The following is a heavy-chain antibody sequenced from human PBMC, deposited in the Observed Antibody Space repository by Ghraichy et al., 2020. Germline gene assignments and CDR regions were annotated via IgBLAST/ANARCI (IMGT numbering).Heavy chain of an antibody. CDR2: IKRDGSEQ. Sequence: GGSLRLSCVASGFTFGSYWMSWVRQTPEKGLEWVANIKRDGSEQNYLDSVRGRFTISRDNTKNTVYLQMDSLRVEDTALYYCARPWDPWGQGTQVTVPS. J-gene: IGHJ5*02. V-gene: IGHV3-7*01. CDR3: ARPWDP. CDR1: GFTFGSYW.